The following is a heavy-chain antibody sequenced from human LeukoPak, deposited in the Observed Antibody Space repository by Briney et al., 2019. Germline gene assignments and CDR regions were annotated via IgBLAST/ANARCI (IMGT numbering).Heavy chain of an antibody. CDR3: ATSKYSGSY. D-gene: IGHD1-26*01. V-gene: IGHV3-23*01. Sequence: GGTLRLSCAASGFTFSSYAMSWVRQAPGKGLEWVSAISGSGGRIYYGASVKGRFTISRDNSKNTLNLQMNSLRAEDTAVYYCATSKYSGSYWGQGTLVTVSS. CDR2: ISGSGGRI. CDR1: GFTFSSYA. J-gene: IGHJ4*02.